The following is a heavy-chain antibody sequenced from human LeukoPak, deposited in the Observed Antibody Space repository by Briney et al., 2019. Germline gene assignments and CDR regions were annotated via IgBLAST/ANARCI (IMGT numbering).Heavy chain of an antibody. J-gene: IGHJ4*02. CDR2: IKQDGSEK. Sequence: PGGSLRLSCAASGFTFSSYWMSWVRQAPGKGLEWVANIKQDGSEKYYVDSVKGRFTISRDNAKNSLYLQMNSLRAEDTAVYYCARARRNIAAAGTTDYWGQGTPVTVSS. D-gene: IGHD6-13*01. CDR3: ARARRNIAAAGTTDY. CDR1: GFTFSSYW. V-gene: IGHV3-7*01.